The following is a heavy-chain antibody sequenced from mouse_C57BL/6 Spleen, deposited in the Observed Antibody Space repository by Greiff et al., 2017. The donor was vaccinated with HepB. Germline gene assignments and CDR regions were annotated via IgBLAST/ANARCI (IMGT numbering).Heavy chain of an antibody. CDR3: ARVYDGYYFDY. CDR1: GFTFSSYT. V-gene: IGHV5-9*01. D-gene: IGHD2-3*01. CDR2: ISGGGGNT. J-gene: IGHJ2*01. Sequence: EVKVEESGGGLVKPGGSLKLSCAASGFTFSSYTMSWVRQTPEKRLEWVATISGGGGNTYYPDSVKGRFTISRDNAKNTLYLQMSSLRSEDTALYYCARVYDGYYFDYWGQGTTLTVSS.